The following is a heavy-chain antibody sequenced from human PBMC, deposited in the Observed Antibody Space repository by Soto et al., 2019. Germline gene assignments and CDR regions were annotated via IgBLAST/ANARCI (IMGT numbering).Heavy chain of an antibody. J-gene: IGHJ4*02. Sequence: QITLKESGPTLVKPTQTLTLTCTFSGFSLTTSAVGVGWIRQPPGKALEWLTVIYGDDDQRSSPSLRSRLTISKDTSKNQVVLRLPNMDPVDTATYYWAHRHRASAGLFDLWGQGTLVTVSS. CDR1: GFSLTTSAVG. CDR3: AHRHRASAGLFDL. CDR2: IYGDDDQ. V-gene: IGHV2-5*02.